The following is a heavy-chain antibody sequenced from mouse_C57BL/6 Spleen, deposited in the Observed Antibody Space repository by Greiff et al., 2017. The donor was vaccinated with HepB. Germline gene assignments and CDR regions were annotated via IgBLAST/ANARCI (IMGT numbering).Heavy chain of an antibody. J-gene: IGHJ4*01. D-gene: IGHD1-1*01. CDR3: TRDLTTVVGYYAMDY. V-gene: IGHV5-9-1*02. CDR1: GFTFSSYA. CDR2: ISSGGDYI. Sequence: EVMLVESGEGLVKPGGSLKLSCAASGFTFSSYAMSWVRQTPEKRLEWVAYISSGGDYIYYADTVKGRFTISRDNARNTLYLQMSSLKSEDTAMYYCTRDLTTVVGYYAMDYWGQGTSVTVSS.